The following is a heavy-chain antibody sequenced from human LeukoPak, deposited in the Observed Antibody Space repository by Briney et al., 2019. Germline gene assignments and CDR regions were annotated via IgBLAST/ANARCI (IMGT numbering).Heavy chain of an antibody. CDR1: GGSISSSSYY. V-gene: IGHV4-39*01. J-gene: IGHJ4*02. D-gene: IGHD2-2*01. CDR3: ARQPYIVVVPAAAQGVDY. Sequence: RPSETLSLTCTVSGGSISSSSYYWGWIRQPPGKGLEWIGSIYYSGSTYYNPSLKSRVTISVDTSKNQFSLKLSSVTAADTAVYYCARQPYIVVVPAAAQGVDYWGRGTLVTVSS. CDR2: IYYSGST.